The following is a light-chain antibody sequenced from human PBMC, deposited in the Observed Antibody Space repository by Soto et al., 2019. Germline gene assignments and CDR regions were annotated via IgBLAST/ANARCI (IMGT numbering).Light chain of an antibody. CDR3: CSYAGSPYV. CDR2: DVN. J-gene: IGLJ1*01. Sequence: QSALTQPRSVSGSPGQSVTISCTGTSSDVGGYNYVSWYQQHSGKAPKLMIYDVNKRPSGVPDRFSGSKSGNTASLTITGLQAEDEADYYCCSYAGSPYVFGTGTKVTVL. CDR1: SSDVGGYNY. V-gene: IGLV2-11*01.